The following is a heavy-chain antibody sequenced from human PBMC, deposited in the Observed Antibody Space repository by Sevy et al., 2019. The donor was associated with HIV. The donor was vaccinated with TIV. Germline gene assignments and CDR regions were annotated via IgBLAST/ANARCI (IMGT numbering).Heavy chain of an antibody. CDR3: ARDGGYSVNFLPSGY. Sequence: GGSLRLSCAASGFTFSSHAMHWVRQAPGKGLEWMAAISYDGSNKYYADSVKGRFTISRDDSKNTLYLQMSSLRAGDTAVYYCARDGGYSVNFLPSGYWGQGTLVTVSS. CDR2: ISYDGSNK. V-gene: IGHV3-30-3*01. J-gene: IGHJ4*02. CDR1: GFTFSSHA. D-gene: IGHD3-10*02.